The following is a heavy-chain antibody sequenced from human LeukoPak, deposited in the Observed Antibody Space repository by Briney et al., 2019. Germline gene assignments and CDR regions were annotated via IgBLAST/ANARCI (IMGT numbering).Heavy chain of an antibody. Sequence: GGSLRLSCTASGFTFGDYAMSWIRQTPGKGLEWVGFIRSKAYGETADYAASVKGRFTISRDDSKAIAYLQMNSLKTEDTAVYHCTRDRGAYNLYDYWGQGTLVTVSS. CDR3: TRDRGAYNLYDY. D-gene: IGHD1-1*01. J-gene: IGHJ4*02. CDR2: IRSKAYGETA. V-gene: IGHV3-49*03. CDR1: GFTFGDYA.